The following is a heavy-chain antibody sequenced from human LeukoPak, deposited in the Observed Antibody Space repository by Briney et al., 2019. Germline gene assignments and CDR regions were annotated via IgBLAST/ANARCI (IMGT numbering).Heavy chain of an antibody. Sequence: GGSLRLSCAASGFTFTSYAMSWVRQAPGKGLEWVSSISGSGGGTFYADSVKGRFTISRDNSKNTLYLQMNSLRAEDTAVYYCAKDYYHTSGPDYWGQGTLVTVSS. V-gene: IGHV3-23*01. D-gene: IGHD3-22*01. CDR3: AKDYYHTSGPDY. CDR1: GFTFTSYA. J-gene: IGHJ4*02. CDR2: ISGSGGGT.